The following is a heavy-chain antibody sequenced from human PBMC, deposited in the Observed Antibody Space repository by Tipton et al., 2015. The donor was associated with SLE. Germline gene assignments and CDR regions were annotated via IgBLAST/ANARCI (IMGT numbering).Heavy chain of an antibody. V-gene: IGHV4-4*01. D-gene: IGHD3-22*01. CDR2: IFHSGRT. Sequence: TLSLTCAVSGASIGRSNWWTWLRQSPGKGLEWIGEIFHSGRTNYNPSLKSRVTISVDNSKNQFSLRLTSVTAADTAVYFCARDYFDSAGYTFIDVWGKGTTVSVSS. J-gene: IGHJ6*03. CDR1: GASIGRSNW. CDR3: ARDYFDSAGYTFIDV.